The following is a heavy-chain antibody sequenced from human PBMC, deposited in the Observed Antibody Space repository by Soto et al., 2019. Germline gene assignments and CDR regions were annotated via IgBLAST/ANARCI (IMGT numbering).Heavy chain of an antibody. CDR2: MSPGGNSQ. J-gene: IGHJ4*02. Sequence: SLRLSCAAPGFNLNIHALHWIRQAPGEGLEWVAVMSPGGNSQYYADSVKGRFTISRDTSKSTLYLQMTSLRPEDTAVYYCASGAAFYYDTSRCWGQGTLVTVSS. V-gene: IGHV3-30-3*01. CDR3: ASGAAFYYDTSRC. D-gene: IGHD3-22*01. CDR1: GFNLNIHA.